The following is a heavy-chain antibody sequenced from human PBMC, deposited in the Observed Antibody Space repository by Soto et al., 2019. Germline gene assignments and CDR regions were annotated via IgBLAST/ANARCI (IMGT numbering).Heavy chain of an antibody. Sequence: GSLRLSCAASGFTFSSYAMHWVRQAPGKGLEWISYMSSTSNIAYYVDSVNGRFTTSRDNDKNSLYLQMNSLRDEDTAVYYCASCYGDYEFPCEYWGQGTLVTVSS. V-gene: IGHV3-48*02. D-gene: IGHD4-17*01. CDR3: ASCYGDYEFPCEY. CDR2: MSSTSNIA. CDR1: GFTFSSYA. J-gene: IGHJ4*02.